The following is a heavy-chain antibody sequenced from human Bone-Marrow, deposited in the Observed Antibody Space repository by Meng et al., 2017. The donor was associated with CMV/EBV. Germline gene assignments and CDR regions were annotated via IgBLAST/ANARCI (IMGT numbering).Heavy chain of an antibody. J-gene: IGHJ6*02. CDR2: INKDGSEQ. Sequence: GGSLRLSCAASGFTFSGYWMSWVRQAPGKGLEWVGNINKDGSEQYYVESVKGRFIISRDNAKNSVYLQMNSLRAEDTAVYFCAGDVGCGDVWGQGTAVTVSS. CDR1: GFTFSGYW. V-gene: IGHV3-7*01. CDR3: AGDVGCGDV. D-gene: IGHD2-21*01.